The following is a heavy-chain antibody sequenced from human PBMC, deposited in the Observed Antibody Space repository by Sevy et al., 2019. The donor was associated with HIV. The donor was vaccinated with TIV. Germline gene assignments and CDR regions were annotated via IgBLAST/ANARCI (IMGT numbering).Heavy chain of an antibody. CDR1: GFTFSSYG. CDR3: AKIPSRGWQLVHYYYGMDV. Sequence: GGSLRLSCAASGFTFSSYGMHWVRQAPVKGLEWVAVLSYDGSNKYYADSVKGRFTISRDNSKNTLYLQMNSLRAEDTAVYYCAKIPSRGWQLVHYYYGMDVWGQGTTVTVSS. CDR2: LSYDGSNK. J-gene: IGHJ6*02. D-gene: IGHD6-6*01. V-gene: IGHV3-30*18.